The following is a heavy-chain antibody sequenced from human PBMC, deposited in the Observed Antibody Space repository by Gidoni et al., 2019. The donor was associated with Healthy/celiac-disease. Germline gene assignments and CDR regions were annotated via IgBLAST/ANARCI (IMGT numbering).Heavy chain of an antibody. J-gene: IGHJ4*02. D-gene: IGHD5-12*01. CDR2: IYYSGSS. V-gene: IGHV4-59*01. CDR1: GGSISSYY. Sequence: LVKPSETLSLTCTVYGGSISSYYWSWIRQPPGKGLEWIGYIYYSGSSNYNPSLKSRVTISVDTSKNQFSLKLSSVTAADTAVYYCAREGRSGSFDYWGQGTLVTVSS. CDR3: AREGRSGSFDY.